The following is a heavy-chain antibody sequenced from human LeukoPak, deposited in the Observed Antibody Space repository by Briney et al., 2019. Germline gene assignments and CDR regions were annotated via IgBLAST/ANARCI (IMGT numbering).Heavy chain of an antibody. Sequence: GGSLRLSCAASGIAFSTYAMSWVRQAPGKGLEWVSVVSESGEITHYADSVKGRFTISRDNSKNTLYLQMNSLRADDTAVYYCAKDIRYSSGWGIFDYWGQGTLVTVSS. CDR1: GIAFSTYA. CDR3: AKDIRYSSGWGIFDY. CDR2: VSESGEIT. V-gene: IGHV3-23*01. J-gene: IGHJ4*02. D-gene: IGHD6-19*01.